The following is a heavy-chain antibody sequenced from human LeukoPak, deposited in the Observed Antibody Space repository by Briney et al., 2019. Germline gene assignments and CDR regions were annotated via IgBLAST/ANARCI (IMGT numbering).Heavy chain of an antibody. CDR2: ISAYNGNT. CDR1: GGTFSSYA. Sequence: ASVKVSCKASGGTFSSYAISWVRQAPGQGLEWMRWISAYNGNTYYAQKLQGRVTMTTDTSTSTAYMELRSLRSDDTAVYYCARGTPGYYDSSGYYYLPFDYWGQGTLVTVSS. J-gene: IGHJ4*02. CDR3: ARGTPGYYDSSGYYYLPFDY. V-gene: IGHV1-18*01. D-gene: IGHD3-22*01.